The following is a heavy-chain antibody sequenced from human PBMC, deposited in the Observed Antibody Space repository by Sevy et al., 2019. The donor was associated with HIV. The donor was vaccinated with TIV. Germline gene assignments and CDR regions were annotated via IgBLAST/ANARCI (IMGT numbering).Heavy chain of an antibody. Sequence: GGSLRLSCAASGFTFSSYWMSWVRQAPGKGLEWVANIKQDGSEKYYVDSVKGRFTISRDSAKNSLYLQMNSLRAEDTAVYYCARGGVYYDYLEGMDVWGQGTTVTVSS. CDR2: IKQDGSEK. CDR3: ARGGVYYDYLEGMDV. CDR1: GFTFSSYW. D-gene: IGHD3-16*01. J-gene: IGHJ6*02. V-gene: IGHV3-7*01.